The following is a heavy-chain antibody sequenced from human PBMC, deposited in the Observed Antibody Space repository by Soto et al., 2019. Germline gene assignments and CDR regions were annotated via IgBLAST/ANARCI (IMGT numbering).Heavy chain of an antibody. Sequence: ASVKVSCKASGYTFTSHGISWVRQAPGQGLEWMGWISAYNDNTNYAQKLQGRVTMTTDTSTSTAYMELRSLRSDDTAVYYCVREDSSGWRDYWGQGTLVTVSS. J-gene: IGHJ4*02. CDR1: GYTFTSHG. CDR2: ISAYNDNT. D-gene: IGHD6-19*01. V-gene: IGHV1-18*01. CDR3: VREDSSGWRDY.